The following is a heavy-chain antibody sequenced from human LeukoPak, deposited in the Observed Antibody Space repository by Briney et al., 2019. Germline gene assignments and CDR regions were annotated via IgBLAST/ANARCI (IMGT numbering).Heavy chain of an antibody. D-gene: IGHD6-19*01. CDR3: ARLDPLLGSSGWSNTRGPFDY. CDR1: GYSISSGYY. Sequence: PSETLSLTCAVSGYSISSGYYWGWIRQPPGKGXXXXXXXXXSGSTYYNPSLKSRVTISVDTSKNQFSLKLSSVTAADTAVYYCARLDPLLGSSGWSNTRGPFDYWGQGTLVTVSS. J-gene: IGHJ4*02. V-gene: IGHV4-38-2*01. CDR2: XXXSGST.